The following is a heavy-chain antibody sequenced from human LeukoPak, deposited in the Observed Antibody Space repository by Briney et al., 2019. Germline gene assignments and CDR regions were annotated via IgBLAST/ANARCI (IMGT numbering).Heavy chain of an antibody. D-gene: IGHD1-14*01. Sequence: PGGSLRLSCAASGFTVITNDMTGVRQAPGKGLEWVSVLYSDGNTKYADSVQGRFTISRDNSKNTLYLETNSLSPDDTAVYYCARGVEPLAANTLAYWGQGTLVTVSS. CDR3: ARGVEPLAANTLAY. CDR2: LYSDGNT. J-gene: IGHJ4*02. CDR1: GFTVITND. V-gene: IGHV3-53*01.